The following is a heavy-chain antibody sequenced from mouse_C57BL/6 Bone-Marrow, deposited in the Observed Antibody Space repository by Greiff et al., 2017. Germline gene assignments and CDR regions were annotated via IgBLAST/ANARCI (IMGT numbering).Heavy chain of an antibody. CDR1: GYTFTDYN. J-gene: IGHJ2*01. Sequence: VQLQQSGAELVRPGTSVKVSCKASGYTFTDYNMHWVKQSHGKSLEWIGYINPNNGGTSYNQKFKGKATLTVNKSSSTAYMELRSLTSEDSAVYYCARRLPYFDYWGQGTTLTVSS. V-gene: IGHV1-22*01. CDR2: INPNNGGT. D-gene: IGHD5-5*01. CDR3: ARRLPYFDY.